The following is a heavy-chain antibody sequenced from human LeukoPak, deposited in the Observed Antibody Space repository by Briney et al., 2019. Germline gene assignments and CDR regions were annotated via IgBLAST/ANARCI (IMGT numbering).Heavy chain of an antibody. Sequence: PGGSLRLSCAASGFTFSSYSMNWVRQAPGKGLEWVSSISSSSSYIYYADSVKGRFTISRDNAKNSLYLQMNSLRAEDTAVYYCAREYCSGGSCTGFDYWGQGTLVTVSS. D-gene: IGHD2-15*01. J-gene: IGHJ4*02. V-gene: IGHV3-21*01. CDR2: ISSSSSYI. CDR1: GFTFSSYS. CDR3: AREYCSGGSCTGFDY.